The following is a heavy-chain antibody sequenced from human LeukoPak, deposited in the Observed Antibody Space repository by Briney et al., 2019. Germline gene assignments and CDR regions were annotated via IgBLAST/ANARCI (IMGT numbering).Heavy chain of an antibody. CDR2: INPNSGGT. CDR3: ARSVAGDPYDAFDI. J-gene: IGHJ3*02. D-gene: IGHD6-19*01. Sequence: ASVKVSCKASGYTFTGYYMHWVRQAPGQGLEWMGWINPNSGGTNYAQKFQGWVTMTRDTSISTAYMELSRLRSDDTAVYYCARSVAGDPYDAFDIWGQGTMVTVSS. CDR1: GYTFTGYY. V-gene: IGHV1-2*04.